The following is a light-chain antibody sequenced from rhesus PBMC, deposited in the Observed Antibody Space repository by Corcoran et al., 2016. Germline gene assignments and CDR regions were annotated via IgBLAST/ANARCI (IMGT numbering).Light chain of an antibody. V-gene: IGKV1-74*01. CDR3: QHGYGTPYS. CDR2: KAS. Sequence: DIQMTQSPSSLSASVGDRVTITCRASENVNNFLNWSQQKPGKAPELLIYKASTLQSGVPSRFSGSGSGTDYTFTISSLQPEDVATYYCQHGYGTPYSFGQGTKVEIK. CDR1: ENVNNF. J-gene: IGKJ2*01.